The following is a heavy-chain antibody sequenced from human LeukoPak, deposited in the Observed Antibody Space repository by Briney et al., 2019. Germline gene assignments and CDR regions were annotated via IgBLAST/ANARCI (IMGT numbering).Heavy chain of an antibody. Sequence: HPGGSLRLSCAASGFTFSGSAMHWVRQASGKGLEWVGRIRSKANSYATAYAASVKGRFTISRDDSKNTAYLQMNSLKTEDTAVYYCARFIAAPYYFDYWGRGTLVTVSS. J-gene: IGHJ4*02. D-gene: IGHD6-13*01. CDR1: GFTFSGSA. V-gene: IGHV3-73*01. CDR3: ARFIAAPYYFDY. CDR2: IRSKANSYAT.